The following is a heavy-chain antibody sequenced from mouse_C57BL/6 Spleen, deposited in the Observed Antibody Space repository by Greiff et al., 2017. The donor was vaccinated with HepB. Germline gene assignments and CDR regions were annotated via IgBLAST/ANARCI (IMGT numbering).Heavy chain of an antibody. D-gene: IGHD3-2*02. CDR1: GYTFTDYY. V-gene: IGHV1-26*01. CDR3: ARGPRQLRYYFDD. CDR2: INPNNGGT. J-gene: IGHJ2*01. Sequence: EVQLQQSGPELVKPGASVKISCKASGYTFTDYYMNWVKQSHGKSLEWIGDINPNNGGTSYNQKFKGKATLTVDKSSSTAYMELRSLTSEDSAVYYCARGPRQLRYYFDDWGQGTTLTVSS.